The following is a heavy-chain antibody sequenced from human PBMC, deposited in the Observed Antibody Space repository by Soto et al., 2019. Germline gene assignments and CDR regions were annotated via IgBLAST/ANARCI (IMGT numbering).Heavy chain of an antibody. CDR2: IVVGSGNT. J-gene: IGHJ6*02. CDR3: AAQGDIRGYYYGMDV. V-gene: IGHV1-58*01. D-gene: IGHD2-21*01. Sequence: SVKVSCKASGITFTKSAVQWVRQARGQRPEWIGWIVVGSGNTIYTQKFQERVSITRDMSTSTAYMELSSLRSEDTAVYYRAAQGDIRGYYYGMDVWGQGTTVTVSS. CDR1: GITFTKSA.